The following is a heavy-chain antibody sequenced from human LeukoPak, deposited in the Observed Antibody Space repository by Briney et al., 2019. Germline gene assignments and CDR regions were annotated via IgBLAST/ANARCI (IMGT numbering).Heavy chain of an antibody. CDR3: VRGDGWFGELLNFDN. Sequence: GGSLRLSCAASGFTLRAYSTNWVRQAPGKGPEWVSHISSSSSTIYYADSVKGRFTISRDNGKNSLYLQMNSLRDEDTAVYYCVRGDGWFGELLNFDNWGQGTLVTVSS. CDR2: ISSSSSTI. CDR1: GFTLRAYS. V-gene: IGHV3-48*02. J-gene: IGHJ4*02. D-gene: IGHD3-10*01.